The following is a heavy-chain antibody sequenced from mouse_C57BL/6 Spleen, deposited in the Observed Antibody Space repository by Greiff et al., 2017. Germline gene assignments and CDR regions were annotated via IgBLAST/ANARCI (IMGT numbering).Heavy chain of an antibody. Sequence: VKLMESGAELVKPGASVKISCKASGYAFSSYWMNWVKQRPGKGLEWIGQIYPGDGDTNYTGKFKGQATLAADKSSSTAYMQLSSLTSEDSAVYFCARLGGNPFDYWGQGTTLTVSS. J-gene: IGHJ2*01. D-gene: IGHD2-1*01. CDR3: ARLGGNPFDY. CDR1: GYAFSSYW. V-gene: IGHV1-80*01. CDR2: IYPGDGDT.